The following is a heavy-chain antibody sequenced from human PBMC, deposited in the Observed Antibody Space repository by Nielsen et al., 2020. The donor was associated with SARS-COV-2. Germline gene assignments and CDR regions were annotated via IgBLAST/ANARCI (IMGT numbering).Heavy chain of an antibody. D-gene: IGHD6-13*01. CDR3: ARAEGSSWYFHY. V-gene: IGHV3-7*03. J-gene: IGHJ4*02. CDR1: GFTFSNYW. Sequence: GGSLRLSCAASGFTFSNYWMTWVRQAPGKGLEWVANIKQDGSEKYYVDSVKGRFTISRDNAKNSLSLQMSRLRAEDTAVYYCARAEGSSWYFHYWGQGTLVTVSP. CDR2: IKQDGSEK.